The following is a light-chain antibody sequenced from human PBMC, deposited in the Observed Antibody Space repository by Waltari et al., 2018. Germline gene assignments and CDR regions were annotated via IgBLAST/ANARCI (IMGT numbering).Light chain of an antibody. CDR2: DAS. Sequence: EIVLTQSPATLSLSPGERATLSCRASQSVSSYLAWYQHKPGQAPRLLIYDASNRATGIPARFSVSGSGTDFTLTISSLEPEDFAVYYCQQRSNRPPGVTFGPGTKVDMK. V-gene: IGKV3-11*01. CDR3: QQRSNRPPGVT. CDR1: QSVSSY. J-gene: IGKJ3*01.